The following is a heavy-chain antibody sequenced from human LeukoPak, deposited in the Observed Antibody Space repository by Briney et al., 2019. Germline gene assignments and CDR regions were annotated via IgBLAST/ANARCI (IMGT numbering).Heavy chain of an antibody. J-gene: IGHJ4*02. Sequence: SETLSLTCTVSGGSIGSYYWSWMRQPPGKGLEWIGYIYYSGSTNYNTPLKSRVTISVDTSKNQFSLKLNSVTAADTAVYYCARGSESYGVWDYWGQGTLVTFSS. V-gene: IGHV4-59*01. CDR2: IYYSGST. CDR3: ARGSESYGVWDY. D-gene: IGHD1-26*01. CDR1: GGSIGSYY.